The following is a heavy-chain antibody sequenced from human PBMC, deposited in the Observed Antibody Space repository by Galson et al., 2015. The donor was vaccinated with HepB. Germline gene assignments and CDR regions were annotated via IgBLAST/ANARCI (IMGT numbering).Heavy chain of an antibody. V-gene: IGHV1-24*01. D-gene: IGHD6-13*01. Sequence: SVKVSCKVSGYTLTELSMHWVRQAPGKGLEWMGGFDPEDGETIYAQKFQGRVTMTEDTSTDTAYMELSSLRSEDTAVYYCATVPYSSSWYVGLHFDYWGQGTLVTVSS. CDR3: ATVPYSSSWYVGLHFDY. CDR2: FDPEDGET. J-gene: IGHJ4*02. CDR1: GYTLTELS.